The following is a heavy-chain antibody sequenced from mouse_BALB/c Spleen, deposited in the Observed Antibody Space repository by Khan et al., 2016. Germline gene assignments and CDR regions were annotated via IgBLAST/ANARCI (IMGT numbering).Heavy chain of an antibody. D-gene: IGHD2-4*01. CDR1: GFSLTGFS. V-gene: IGHV2-6-7*01. J-gene: IGHJ3*01. CDR3: ASYYDYDGGVAY. Sequence: QVQLKQSGPGLVAPSQSLSLTCTVSGFSLTGFSVNWVRQPPGKALAWLGMIWGDGSTAYNSGLKYRLSFSKDDSKSQVFLKMNRLQTDDTARYFSASYYDYDGGVAYWGQGTLVTVSA. CDR2: IWGDGST.